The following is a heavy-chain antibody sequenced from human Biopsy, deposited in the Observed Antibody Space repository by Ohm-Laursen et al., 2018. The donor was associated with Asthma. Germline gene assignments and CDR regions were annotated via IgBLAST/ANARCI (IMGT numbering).Heavy chain of an antibody. V-gene: IGHV3-11*01. CDR2: ISSSGSTT. Sequence: SQRLSCTASGFSFSDYDMTWVRQGPGKGLEGGSSISSSGSTTYPAESVKGRFTISRDNAQKSLFLQMGSLRAEDTAIYYCARVFESSEWGPFYHFGLDVWGQGTTVAVSS. CDR1: GFSFSDYD. J-gene: IGHJ6*02. CDR3: ARVFESSEWGPFYHFGLDV. D-gene: IGHD3-22*01.